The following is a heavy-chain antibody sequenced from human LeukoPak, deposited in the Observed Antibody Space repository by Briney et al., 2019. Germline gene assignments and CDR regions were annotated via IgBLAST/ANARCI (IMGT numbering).Heavy chain of an antibody. CDR2: IWYDGSNK. J-gene: IGHJ4*02. CDR1: GLTFSSYG. V-gene: IGHV3-33*01. D-gene: IGHD3-22*01. CDR3: ARDEGYHDSSGYYYDPGPLDY. Sequence: GGSLRLSCAASGLTFSSYGMHWVRQAPGKGLEWVAVIWYDGSNKYYADSVKGRFTISRDNSKNTLYLQMNSLRAEDTAVYYCARDEGYHDSSGYYYDPGPLDYWGQGTLVTVSS.